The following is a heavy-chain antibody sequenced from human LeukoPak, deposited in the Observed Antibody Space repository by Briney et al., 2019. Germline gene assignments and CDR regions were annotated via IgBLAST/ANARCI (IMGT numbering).Heavy chain of an antibody. V-gene: IGHV3-74*01. D-gene: IGHD1-26*01. CDR1: GNYW. CDR3: VRDFVGPDDL. CDR2: INSDGSWT. Sequence: GGSLRLSCAASGNYWMHWVRQVPGKGLVWVSHINSDGSWTSYADSVKGRFTISKDNAKNTVYLQMNSLRPEDTAVYYCVRDFVGPDDLWGQGTLVTVSS. J-gene: IGHJ5*02.